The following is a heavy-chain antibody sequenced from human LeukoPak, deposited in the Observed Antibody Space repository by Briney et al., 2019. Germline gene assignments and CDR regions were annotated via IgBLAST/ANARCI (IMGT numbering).Heavy chain of an antibody. Sequence: GESLKISCKGSGHRFTDNWLGWVRQRPGKGLEWMGFIYPGDSNTRYSPSFQGQVTISVDKSISSAYLQWGSLRVSDTAMYYCARPQQNYYGSGRDAFDVWGQGTMVTVSS. CDR2: IYPGDSNT. CDR1: GHRFTDNW. J-gene: IGHJ3*01. CDR3: ARPQQNYYGSGRDAFDV. V-gene: IGHV5-51*01. D-gene: IGHD3-10*01.